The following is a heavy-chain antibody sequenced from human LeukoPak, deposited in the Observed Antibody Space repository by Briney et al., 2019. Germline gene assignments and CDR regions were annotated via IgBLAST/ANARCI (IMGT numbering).Heavy chain of an antibody. Sequence: PGGSLRLSCAASGFTVSSSFMSWVRQAPGKGLEWVSIIYSGGTTYYADSVKGRFTISRDNSKNTLYLQMNRLRAEDTAVYFCARDDRIGAAGTFDNWGQGTLVTVSS. J-gene: IGHJ4*02. CDR2: IYSGGTT. CDR1: GFTVSSSF. CDR3: ARDDRIGAAGTFDN. V-gene: IGHV3-53*01. D-gene: IGHD6-13*01.